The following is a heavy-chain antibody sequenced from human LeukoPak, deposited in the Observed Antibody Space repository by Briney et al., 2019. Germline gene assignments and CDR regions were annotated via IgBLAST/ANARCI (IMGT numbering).Heavy chain of an antibody. CDR1: GFTFSSYS. Sequence: GGSLRLSCAASGFTFSSYSMNWVRQAPGKGLEWVSSISSSSSYIYYADSVKGRFTISRDNAKNSLYLQMDSLRAEDTAVYYCARDVSSWYEPNWLDPWGQGTLVTVSS. CDR3: ARDVSSWYEPNWLDP. CDR2: ISSSSSYI. V-gene: IGHV3-21*01. J-gene: IGHJ5*02. D-gene: IGHD6-13*01.